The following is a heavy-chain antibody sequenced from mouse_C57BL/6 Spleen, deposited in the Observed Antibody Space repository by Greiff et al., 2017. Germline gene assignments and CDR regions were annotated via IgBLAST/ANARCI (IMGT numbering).Heavy chain of an antibody. Sequence: QVQLQQPGAELVKPGASVKLSCKASGYTFTSYWMHWVKQRPGQGLEWIGMIHPNSGSTNYNEKFKSKATLTVDKSSSTAYMQLSSLKSEDSAVYYCARQLTGTGFYAMDYWGQGTSVTVSS. D-gene: IGHD4-1*01. CDR1: GYTFTSYW. V-gene: IGHV1-64*01. CDR2: IHPNSGST. CDR3: ARQLTGTGFYAMDY. J-gene: IGHJ4*01.